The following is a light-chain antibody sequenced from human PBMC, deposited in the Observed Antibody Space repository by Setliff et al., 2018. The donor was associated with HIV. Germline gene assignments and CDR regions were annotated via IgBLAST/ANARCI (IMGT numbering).Light chain of an antibody. CDR1: SFNIGSNY. Sequence: QSVLTQPPSASGTPGQRVAISCSGASFNIGSNYVYWYQQLPGMAPKLLIHRDDQRPSGVPDRFSGSKSGSSASLVISGLWSEDDADYYCASWDDTLNSFVFGTGTKVTVL. J-gene: IGLJ1*01. CDR3: ASWDDTLNSFV. V-gene: IGLV1-47*03. CDR2: RDD.